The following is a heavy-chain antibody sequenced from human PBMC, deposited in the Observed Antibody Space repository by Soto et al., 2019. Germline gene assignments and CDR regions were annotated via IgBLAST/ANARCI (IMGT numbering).Heavy chain of an antibody. CDR2: ISGSGGST. J-gene: IGHJ4*02. CDR3: AKDKTPGSSSWTNYSFDY. CDR1: GFTFSSYA. Sequence: PGGSLRLSCAASGFTFSSYAMSWVRQAPGKGLEWVSAISGSGGSTYYADSVKGRFTISRDNSKNTLYLQMNSLRAEDTAVYYCAKDKTPGSSSWTNYSFDYWGQGTLVTVS. V-gene: IGHV3-23*01. D-gene: IGHD6-13*01.